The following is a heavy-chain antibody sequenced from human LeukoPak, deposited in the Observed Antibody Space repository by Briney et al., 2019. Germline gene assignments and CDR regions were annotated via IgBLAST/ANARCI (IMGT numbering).Heavy chain of an antibody. CDR3: ARDGVVVAAIGGSRFDP. CDR1: GYTFTSYY. D-gene: IGHD2-15*01. CDR2: INPSGGST. Sequence: ASVKVSCKASGYTFTSYYMHWVRQAPGQGLEWMGIINPSGGSTSYAQKFQGRVTMTRDTSTSTVYMELSSLRSEDTAVYYCARDGVVVAAIGGSRFDPWGQGTLVTVSS. V-gene: IGHV1-46*01. J-gene: IGHJ5*02.